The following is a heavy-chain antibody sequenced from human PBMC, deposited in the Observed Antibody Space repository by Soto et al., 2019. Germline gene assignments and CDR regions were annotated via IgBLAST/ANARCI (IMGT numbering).Heavy chain of an antibody. Sequence: EVQLVESGGGLVQPGGSLRLSCAASGFIFSNYWMHWVRQAPGKGLVWVSRIKSGEIGISYADSVKGRFTISRDNAKNTLYLQMNSLRVEDTAVYYGARGGADILTGPLDYWGQGTLVTVSS. D-gene: IGHD3-9*01. CDR3: ARGGADILTGPLDY. CDR2: IKSGEIGI. J-gene: IGHJ4*02. CDR1: GFIFSNYW. V-gene: IGHV3-74*01.